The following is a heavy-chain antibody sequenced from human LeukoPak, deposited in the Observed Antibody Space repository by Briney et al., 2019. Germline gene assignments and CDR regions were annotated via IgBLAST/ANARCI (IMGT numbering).Heavy chain of an antibody. J-gene: IGHJ4*02. CDR3: ARHEGSASYYYY. CDR2: FLYSGGT. Sequence: SETLSLTCTVSGGSISSRSHYWGWIRQPPGKGLEWIGSFLYSGGTYYNPPLKSRLTISVDTSKNQFSLKLNSVTAADTAVYYCARHEGSASYYYYWGQGAPVTVSS. V-gene: IGHV4-39*01. CDR1: GGSISSRSHY.